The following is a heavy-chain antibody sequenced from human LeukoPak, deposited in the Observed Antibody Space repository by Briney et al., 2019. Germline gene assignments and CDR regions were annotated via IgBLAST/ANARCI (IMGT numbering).Heavy chain of an antibody. Sequence: GGSLRLSCAASGLSFSTYEMNWVRQAPGKGLEWVSFISSSGSSIHYADSVKGRFTISRDNAKNSLYLQMNSLRAEDTAVYYCARTLTFDYWGQGTLVTVSS. V-gene: IGHV3-48*03. J-gene: IGHJ4*02. CDR1: GLSFSTYE. CDR2: ISSSGSSI. D-gene: IGHD3-9*01. CDR3: ARTLTFDY.